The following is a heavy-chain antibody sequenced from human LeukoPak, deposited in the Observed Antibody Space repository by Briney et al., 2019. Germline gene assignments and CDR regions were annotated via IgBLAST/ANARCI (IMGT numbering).Heavy chain of an antibody. J-gene: IGHJ6*03. CDR1: GGSISSSSYY. CDR3: AGTSAPPRGHYYYMDV. CDR2: IYYSGST. Sequence: SSETLSLTCTVSGGSISSSSYYWGWIRQPPGKGLEWIGSIYYSGSTYYNPSLKSRVTISVDTSKNQFSLKLSSVTAADTAVYRAAGTSAPPRGHYYYMDVWGKGTTVTVSS. V-gene: IGHV4-39*07. D-gene: IGHD6-13*01.